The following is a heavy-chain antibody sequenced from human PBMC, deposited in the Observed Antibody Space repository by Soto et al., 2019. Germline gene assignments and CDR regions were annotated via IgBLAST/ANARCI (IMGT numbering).Heavy chain of an antibody. CDR1: GFTFSTNA. J-gene: IGHJ4*02. Sequence: EVQLLESGGGLVQPGGSLRLSCAASGFTFSTNAMSWVRQAPGKGPEWVSTMSRGGGTYYADSVKVRFTISRDNSKNRLYLQMNRLRVEDTAEYYCAKDGRDQLLCYFDCWGQGTLVTVSS. CDR2: MSRGGGT. D-gene: IGHD2-2*01. CDR3: AKDGRDQLLCYFDC. V-gene: IGHV3-23*01.